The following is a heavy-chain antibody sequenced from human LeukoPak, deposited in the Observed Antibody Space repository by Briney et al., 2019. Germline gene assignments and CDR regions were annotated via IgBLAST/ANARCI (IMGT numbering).Heavy chain of an antibody. D-gene: IGHD3-3*01. V-gene: IGHV3-66*02. CDR1: GFTVSNNY. Sequence: GGSLRLSCAASGFTVSNNYMTWVRQAPGKGLECVSVIYPGGITAYADSVKGRFTISRDNSKNTLYLQMNSLRAEDTAVYYCARDLTFGVVIKYYFDYWGQGTLVTVSS. CDR2: IYPGGIT. CDR3: ARDLTFGVVIKYYFDY. J-gene: IGHJ4*02.